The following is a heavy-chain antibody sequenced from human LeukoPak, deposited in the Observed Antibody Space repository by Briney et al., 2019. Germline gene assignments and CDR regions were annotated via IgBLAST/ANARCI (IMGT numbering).Heavy chain of an antibody. V-gene: IGHV3-23*01. CDR3: AKDGSRGSGSYYNLPDSGFDY. CDR1: GFTFGDYA. D-gene: IGHD3-10*01. J-gene: IGHJ4*02. CDR2: ISGSGGST. Sequence: PGGSLRLSCTASGFTFGDYAMSWVRQAPGKGLEWVSAISGSGGSTYYADSVKGRFTISRDNSKNTLYLQMNSLRAEDTAVYYCAKDGSRGSGSYYNLPDSGFDYWGQGTLVTVSS.